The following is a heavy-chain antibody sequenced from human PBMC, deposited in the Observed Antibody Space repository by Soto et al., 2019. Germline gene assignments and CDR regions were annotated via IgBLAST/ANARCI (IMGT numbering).Heavy chain of an antibody. CDR3: ASSVAATRDYFDY. CDR1: GGSISNYY. V-gene: IGHV4-4*07. CDR2: IYSSGST. J-gene: IGHJ4*02. D-gene: IGHD2-15*01. Sequence: SETLSLTCTVSGGSISNYYWSWIRQPAGKGLEWIGRIYSSGSTNYNPSLKSRVTMSLDTSKNQFSLKLSSVTAADTAVYYCASSVAATRDYFDYWGQGTLVTVSS.